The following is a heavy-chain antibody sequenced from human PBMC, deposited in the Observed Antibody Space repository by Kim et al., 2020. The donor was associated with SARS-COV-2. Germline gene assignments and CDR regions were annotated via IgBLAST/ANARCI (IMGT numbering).Heavy chain of an antibody. CDR2: MSRSGST. CDR1: GFTFGSYA. J-gene: IGHJ3*02. CDR3: VKGLTYSSGSGAFDI. V-gene: IGHV3-23*01. Sequence: GGSLRLSCAASGFTFGSYAMTWVRQAPGKGLEWVSTMSRSGSTYYADSVKGRFTVSRDNSKNTLYVQMNILRAEDTVIYYCVKGLTYSSGSGAFDIWGQG. D-gene: IGHD6-19*01.